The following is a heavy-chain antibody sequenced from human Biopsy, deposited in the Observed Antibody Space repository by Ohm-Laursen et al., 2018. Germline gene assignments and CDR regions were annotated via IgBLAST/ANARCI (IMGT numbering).Heavy chain of an antibody. J-gene: IGHJ4*02. V-gene: IGHV4-31*03. CDR3: ARMKGRGYFDY. CDR2: IHYSGNT. D-gene: IGHD2-15*01. Sequence: TLSLTCTVSGVSINTGGYYWTWIRQHPGTGLEWIGYIHYSGNTLYNPSLKSRLTISVDTSRNQFSLKLTSVTAADTAVYYCARMKGRGYFDYWGQGTLVTVSS. CDR1: GVSINTGGYY.